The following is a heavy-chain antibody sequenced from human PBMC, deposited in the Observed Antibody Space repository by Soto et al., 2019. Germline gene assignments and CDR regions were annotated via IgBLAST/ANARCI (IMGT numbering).Heavy chain of an antibody. CDR2: ISSSSSYI. Sequence: LRLSCAASGFTFSSYSMNWVRQAPGKGLEWVSSISSSSSYIYYADSVKGRFTISRDNAKNSLYLQMNSLRAEDTAVYYCARVRGYFYCLFYTSPPYGMDFWGQGTLLTVS. D-gene: IGHD3-9*01. CDR3: ARVRGYFYCLFYTSPPYGMDF. J-gene: IGHJ6*02. CDR1: GFTFSSYS. V-gene: IGHV3-21*01.